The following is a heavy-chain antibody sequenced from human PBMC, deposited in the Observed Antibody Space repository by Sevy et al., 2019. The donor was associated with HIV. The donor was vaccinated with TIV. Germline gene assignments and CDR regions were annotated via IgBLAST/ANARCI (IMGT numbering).Heavy chain of an antibody. CDR3: ARAQRGILLSFDY. Sequence: GGSLRLSCAASGFTFSSYSMNWVRQAPGKGLEWVSSISSSSSYIYYADSVKGRFTISRDNAKNSLYLQMNSLRAEDMAVYYCARAQRGILLSFDYWGQGTLVTVSS. CDR1: GFTFSSYS. V-gene: IGHV3-21*01. J-gene: IGHJ4*02. D-gene: IGHD2-21*01. CDR2: ISSSSSYI.